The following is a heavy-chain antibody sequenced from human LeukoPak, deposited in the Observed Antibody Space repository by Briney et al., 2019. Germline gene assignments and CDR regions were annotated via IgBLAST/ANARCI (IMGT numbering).Heavy chain of an antibody. Sequence: ASVKVSCKASKYTFTGYYIHWVRQAPGQGLEWMGWINPNSGDTKYAQKFQGRVTMTRDTSINTAFMELSRLRSDDTAVYYCARVTYYYDSSGYYRFDYWGQGTLVTVSS. D-gene: IGHD3-22*01. CDR2: INPNSGDT. CDR1: KYTFTGYY. V-gene: IGHV1-2*02. J-gene: IGHJ4*02. CDR3: ARVTYYYDSSGYYRFDY.